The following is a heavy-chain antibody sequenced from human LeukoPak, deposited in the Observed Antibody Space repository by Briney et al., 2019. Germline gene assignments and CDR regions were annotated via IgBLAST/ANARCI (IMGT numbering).Heavy chain of an antibody. CDR3: AKGHDNCDFGLGFDF. CDR2: ISGSDGNT. D-gene: IGHD4-17*01. V-gene: IGHV3-23*01. CDR1: GFTFSSYA. Sequence: GGSLRLSCAASGFTFSSYAMTWVRQAPGKGLEWVSTISGSDGNTYYADSVKGRFTISRDNSKNTLYLQMNSLRAEDTAVYYCAKGHDNCDFGLGFDFWGQGTLVTVSS. J-gene: IGHJ4*02.